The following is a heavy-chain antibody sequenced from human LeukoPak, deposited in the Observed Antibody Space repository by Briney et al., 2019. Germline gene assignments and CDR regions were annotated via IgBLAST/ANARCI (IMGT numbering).Heavy chain of an antibody. D-gene: IGHD2-8*01. J-gene: IGHJ4*02. CDR1: GYSYTSYW. Sequence: KCRESLKISCKGSGYSYTSYWIAWVRQMPGKGLEWMGIIFPGDSDTTYSPSFQGQVTISADKSISTAYLQWSSLRASDTAMYYCARQSMEAVDFWGQGTLVTVSS. V-gene: IGHV5-51*01. CDR2: IFPGDSDT. CDR3: ARQSMEAVDF.